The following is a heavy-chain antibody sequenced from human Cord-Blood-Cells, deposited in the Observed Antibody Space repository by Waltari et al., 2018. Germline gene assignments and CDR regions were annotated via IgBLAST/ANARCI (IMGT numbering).Heavy chain of an antibody. CDR1: GYTLTELS. CDR3: ATALTGDLWIPYYFDY. D-gene: IGHD7-27*01. J-gene: IGHJ4*02. CDR2: FDPEDGET. Sequence: QVQLVQSGAEVKKPGAAVKVSCKVSGYTLTELSMHWVRQAPGKGLEWMGGFDPEDGETIYAQKFQGRVTMTEDTSTDTAYMELSSLRSEDTAVYYCATALTGDLWIPYYFDYWGQGTLVTVSS. V-gene: IGHV1-24*01.